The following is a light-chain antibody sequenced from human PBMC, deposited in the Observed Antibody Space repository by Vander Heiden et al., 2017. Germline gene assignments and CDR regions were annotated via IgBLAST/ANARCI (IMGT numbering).Light chain of an antibody. CDR2: EVS. V-gene: IGLV2-23*02. J-gene: IGLJ2*01. CDR1: SSDVGSYNL. CDR3: SSYVGSGTFEGVV. Sequence: QSALTQPASVSGSPGQSITISCTGTSSDVGSYNLVSWYQHHPGKTPKLMIYEVSKRPSGVSNRFSGSKSGNTASLTISGLQAEDEADYYCSSYVGSGTFEGVVFGGGTKLKVL.